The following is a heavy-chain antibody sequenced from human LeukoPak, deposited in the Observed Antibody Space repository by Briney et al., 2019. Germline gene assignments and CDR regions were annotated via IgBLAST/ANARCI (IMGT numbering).Heavy chain of an antibody. CDR2: MNPNSGNT. Sequence: GASVKVSCKASGYTFISYDINWVRQATGQGLEWMGWMNPNSGNTGYAQKFQGRVTMTRNTSISTAYMELSSLRSEDTAVYYCARRYYYGSGSYFNTGYYYYMDVWGKGTTVTVSS. V-gene: IGHV1-8*01. CDR3: ARRYYYGSGSYFNTGYYYYMDV. CDR1: GYTFISYD. D-gene: IGHD3-10*01. J-gene: IGHJ6*03.